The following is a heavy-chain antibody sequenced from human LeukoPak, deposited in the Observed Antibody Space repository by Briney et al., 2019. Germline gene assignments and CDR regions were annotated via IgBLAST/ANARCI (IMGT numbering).Heavy chain of an antibody. CDR3: ATDIVVVVAATRDY. J-gene: IGHJ4*02. Sequence: ASVKVSRKASVYTFTGYYMHWVRQAPGQGLAWMGWINPNSGGTNYAQKFQGRVTMTRDTSISTAYMELSRLRSDDTAVYYCATDIVVVVAATRDYWGQGTLVTVSS. D-gene: IGHD2-15*01. V-gene: IGHV1-2*02. CDR1: VYTFTGYY. CDR2: INPNSGGT.